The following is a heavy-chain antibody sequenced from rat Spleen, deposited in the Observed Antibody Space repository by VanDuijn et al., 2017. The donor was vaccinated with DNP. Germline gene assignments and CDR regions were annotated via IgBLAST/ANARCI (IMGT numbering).Heavy chain of an antibody. J-gene: IGHJ2*01. V-gene: IGHV5-19*01. D-gene: IGHD1-11*01. Sequence: EVQLVESGGGLVQPGRSLKLSCAASGFTFSFYGMAWVRQATKKGLEWVASISATGGSTSYRDSVKGRFPISRDNAKSTLYLQMDSLRSEDTATYYCTTDFERGYWGQGVMVTVSS. CDR1: GFTFSFYG. CDR2: ISATGGST. CDR3: TTDFERGY.